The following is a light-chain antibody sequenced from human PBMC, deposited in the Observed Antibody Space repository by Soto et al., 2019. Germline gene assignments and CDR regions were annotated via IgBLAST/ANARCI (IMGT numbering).Light chain of an antibody. J-gene: IGLJ3*02. V-gene: IGLV2-23*01. CDR2: AGS. Sequence: QSALTQPASVAGSPGQSITVSCTGTSSDIGSYNLVSWYQHHPGKAPKLMIYAGSKRPSGVSSRFSGSKSGNTASLTISGLQAEDEDDDYCCSYAGSSTLLFGGGTTLTVL. CDR3: CSYAGSSTLL. CDR1: SSDIGSYNL.